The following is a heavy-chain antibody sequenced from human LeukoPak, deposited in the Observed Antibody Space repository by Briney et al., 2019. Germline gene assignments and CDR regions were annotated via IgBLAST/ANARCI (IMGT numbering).Heavy chain of an antibody. CDR1: GFTFSSYG. V-gene: IGHV3-33*01. CDR3: ARMTYYDFWSGYSNAFDI. CDR2: IWYDGSNK. J-gene: IGHJ3*02. Sequence: GGSLRLSCAASGFTFSSYGMHWVRQAPGKGLEWVAVIWYDGSNKYYADSVKGRFTISRDNSKNTLYLQMNSLRAEDTAVYYCARMTYYDFWSGYSNAFDIWGQGTMVTVSS. D-gene: IGHD3-3*01.